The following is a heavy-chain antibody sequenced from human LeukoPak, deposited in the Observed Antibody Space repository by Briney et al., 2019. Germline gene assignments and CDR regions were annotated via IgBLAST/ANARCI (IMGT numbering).Heavy chain of an antibody. D-gene: IGHD5-24*01. Sequence: PSETLSLTRTVSGGSIRRYYWRWIRQPPGKGREWIGYIYYSGSTNYNPSLKSRVTISVDTSKNQFSLKLSSVTAADTAVYYCARVPLGGDGYNYIDYWGQGTLVTVSS. CDR1: GGSIRRYY. CDR3: ARVPLGGDGYNYIDY. V-gene: IGHV4-59*01. J-gene: IGHJ4*02. CDR2: IYYSGST.